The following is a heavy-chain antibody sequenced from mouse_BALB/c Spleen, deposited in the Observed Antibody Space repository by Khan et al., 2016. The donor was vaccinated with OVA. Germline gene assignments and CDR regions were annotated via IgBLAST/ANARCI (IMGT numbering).Heavy chain of an antibody. CDR2: ISYGGST. J-gene: IGHJ4*01. D-gene: IGHD1-1*01. CDR3: ARKNYYGYAMDY. V-gene: IGHV3-2*02. Sequence: EVQLQESGPGLVKPSQSLSLTCTVSGYSFTSDYAWDLIRQFPGNKLEWMCYISYGGSTTYNPSLKSRISITRDTSKNPFFLQLNSVTTEDTATYYCARKNYYGYAMDYWGQGTSVTVSS. CDR1: GYSFTSDYA.